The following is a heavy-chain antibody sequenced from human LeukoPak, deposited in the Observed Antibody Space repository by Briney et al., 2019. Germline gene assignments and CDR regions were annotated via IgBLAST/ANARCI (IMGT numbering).Heavy chain of an antibody. Sequence: SETLSLTCTVSGGSINNYYWSWIRQPPGKGLEWIGYIYYRGSTNYNPSLKSRATFSVDTSKNQFSLKLNSVTAADTAVYYCARGGDYGDLPYFDYWGQGTLVTVSS. CDR1: GGSINNYY. J-gene: IGHJ4*02. CDR2: IYYRGST. V-gene: IGHV4-59*01. D-gene: IGHD4-17*01. CDR3: ARGGDYGDLPYFDY.